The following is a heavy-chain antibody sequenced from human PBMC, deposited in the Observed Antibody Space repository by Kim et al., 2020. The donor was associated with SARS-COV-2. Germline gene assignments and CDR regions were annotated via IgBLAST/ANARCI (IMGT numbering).Heavy chain of an antibody. CDR1: GGTFSSYA. CDR3: ARVVGGSSGYYLGLNWFDP. V-gene: IGHV1-69*13. D-gene: IGHD3-22*01. Sequence: SVKVSCKASGGTFSSYAISWVRQAPGQGLEWMGGIIPIFGTANYAQKFQGRVTITADESTSTAYMELSSLRSEDTAVYYCARVVGGSSGYYLGLNWFDPWGQGTLVTVSS. CDR2: IIPIFGTA. J-gene: IGHJ5*02.